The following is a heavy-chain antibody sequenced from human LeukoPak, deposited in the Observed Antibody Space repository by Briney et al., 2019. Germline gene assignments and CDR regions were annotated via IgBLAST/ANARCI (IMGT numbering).Heavy chain of an antibody. CDR2: IHTSGNT. J-gene: IGHJ4*02. V-gene: IGHV4-4*09. CDR1: GAAISSYY. D-gene: IGHD3-22*01. CDR3: ARGHFDSSGSSNPIDS. Sequence: SETLSLTCTVSGAAISSYYWSWIRQPPGKGLEWIGYIHTSGNTKSNPSLKSRVTMSVDTSKNELSLNLRSVAAADTALYYCARGHFDSSGSSNPIDSWGQGILVTVSS.